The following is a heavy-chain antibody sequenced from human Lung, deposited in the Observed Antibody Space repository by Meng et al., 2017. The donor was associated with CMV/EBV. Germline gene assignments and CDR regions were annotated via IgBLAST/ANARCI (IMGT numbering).Heavy chain of an antibody. V-gene: IGHV4-59*01. Sequence: LXXTVSGGSISRYYWSWIRQPQGKGLEWIGYIYYSGSTNYNPSLKSRVTISVDTSKNQFSLKLSSVTAADTAVYYCARNSPAAPHYYYYGMDVWGQGTTVXVSS. CDR3: ARNSPAAPHYYYYGMDV. J-gene: IGHJ6*02. D-gene: IGHD2-2*01. CDR2: IYYSGST. CDR1: GGSISRYY.